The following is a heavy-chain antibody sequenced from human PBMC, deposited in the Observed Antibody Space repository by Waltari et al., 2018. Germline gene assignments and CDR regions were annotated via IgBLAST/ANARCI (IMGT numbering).Heavy chain of an antibody. CDR2: VDPEDGET. CDR3: ATGRGSSMVQNYYYYMDV. V-gene: IGHV1-69-2*01. Sequence: EVQLVQSGAEVKKPGATVKISCKVSGYTFTDYYMHWVQQAPGKGLEWMGLVDPEDGETIYAEKFQGRVTITADTSTDTAYMELSSLRSEDTAVYYCATGRGSSMVQNYYYYMDVWGKGTTVTVSS. J-gene: IGHJ6*03. CDR1: GYTFTDYY. D-gene: IGHD3-10*01.